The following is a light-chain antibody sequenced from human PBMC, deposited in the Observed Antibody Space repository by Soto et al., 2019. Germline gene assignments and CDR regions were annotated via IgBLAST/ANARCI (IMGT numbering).Light chain of an antibody. V-gene: IGKV3-20*01. J-gene: IGKJ2*01. Sequence: EIVLTQSPGTLSLSPGERATLSCRASRSLSSSYVVWYQQKPSQAPRLLIYAASRRATGIPDRFSGSGSATEYTLTISRLEPEDFAVYYCQQQGTFGQGTKLEIK. CDR2: AAS. CDR3: QQQGT. CDR1: RSLSSSY.